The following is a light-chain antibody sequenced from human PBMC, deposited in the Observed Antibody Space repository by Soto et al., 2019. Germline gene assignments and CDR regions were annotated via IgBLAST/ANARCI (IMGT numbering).Light chain of an antibody. CDR3: QQYYSFPS. J-gene: IGKJ5*01. CDR1: QGISNY. Sequence: DIQMTQSPPSLPASVGDRVTITCRASQGISNYFAWYQQKPGKVPKLLIYAASTLQSGVPTRFSGSGSGTDFTLTISSLQPEDFATYFCQQYYSFPSFGQGTRLEIK. CDR2: AAS. V-gene: IGKV1-27*01.